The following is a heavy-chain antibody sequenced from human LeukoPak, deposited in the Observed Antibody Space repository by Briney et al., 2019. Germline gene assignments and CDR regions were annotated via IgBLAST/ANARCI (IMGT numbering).Heavy chain of an antibody. V-gene: IGHV3-7*01. CDR2: INKNGSDK. CDR1: GFTLSDYY. CDR3: ARDLVVVGSSFSYGIYV. D-gene: IGHD2-15*01. J-gene: IGHJ6*02. Sequence: GGSLRLSCAASGFTLSDYYMSWIRQAPGKGLEGVANINKNGSDKYYVDSVKGRFTISRDNAKNSLYLQMNRLRAEDTAVYYCARDLVVVGSSFSYGIYVSGHGATFSVS.